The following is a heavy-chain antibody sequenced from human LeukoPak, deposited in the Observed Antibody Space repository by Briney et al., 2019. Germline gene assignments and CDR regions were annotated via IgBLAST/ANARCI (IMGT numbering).Heavy chain of an antibody. J-gene: IGHJ6*03. CDR2: VSDSGST. V-gene: IGHV4-59*11. CDR3: ARTGSSWPLYYYYYLDV. CDR1: GGSISSHY. D-gene: IGHD6-13*01. Sequence: SETLSLTCTVSGGSISSHYWSWIRRPPGKGLEWIGYVSDSGSTNYNPSLKSRVTVSVDTSKDQFSLKLTSVTAADTAVYYCARTGSSWPLYYYYYLDVWGKGTTVTVYS.